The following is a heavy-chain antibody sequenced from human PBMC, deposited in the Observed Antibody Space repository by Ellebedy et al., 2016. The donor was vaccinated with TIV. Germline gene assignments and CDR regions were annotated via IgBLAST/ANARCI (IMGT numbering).Heavy chain of an antibody. CDR2: ISGSGGST. Sequence: GGSLRLSXAASGFTFSSYAMSWVRQAPGKGLEWVSAISGSGGSTYYADSVKGRFTISRDNSKNTLYLQMNSLRAEDTAVYYCARDQNGGGWYFDLWGRGTLVTVSS. CDR1: GFTFSSYA. CDR3: ARDQNGGGWYFDL. J-gene: IGHJ2*01. D-gene: IGHD3-16*01. V-gene: IGHV3-23*01.